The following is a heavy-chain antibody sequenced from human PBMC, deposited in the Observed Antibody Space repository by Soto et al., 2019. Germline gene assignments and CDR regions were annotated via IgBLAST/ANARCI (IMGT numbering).Heavy chain of an antibody. CDR3: AAIYCGGNCYAGYFDC. D-gene: IGHD2-21*02. CDR1: GGSISSSSYY. V-gene: IGHV4-39*01. CDR2: IYYSGNT. J-gene: IGHJ4*02. Sequence: SETLSLTCTVSGGSISSSSYYWGWIRQSPGKGLEWIGTIYYSGNTYYNPSLKSRVTISVDTSKKQFSLKLSSVTAADTAVYYCAAIYCGGNCYAGYFDCWSQGTLVTVSS.